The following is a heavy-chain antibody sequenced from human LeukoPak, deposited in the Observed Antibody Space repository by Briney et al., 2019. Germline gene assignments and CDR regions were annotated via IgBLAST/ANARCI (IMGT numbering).Heavy chain of an antibody. CDR2: ISDSGGIT. CDR3: ANLEMATIRSSFPFDY. D-gene: IGHD5-24*01. Sequence: GGSLRLSCAASGFTFSYFTFSNYAMSWVRQSPGKGLELVSAISDSGGITYYTDSVKGRFTISRDNSKNTLYLQMNSLRAEDTAVYYCANLEMATIRSSFPFDYWGQGTLVTVSS. V-gene: IGHV3-23*01. J-gene: IGHJ4*02. CDR1: GFTFSYFTFSNYA.